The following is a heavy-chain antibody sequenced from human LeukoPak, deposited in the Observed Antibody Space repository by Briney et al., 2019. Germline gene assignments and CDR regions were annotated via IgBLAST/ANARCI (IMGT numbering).Heavy chain of an antibody. D-gene: IGHD5-18*01. CDR3: ASSDTFRAYYFDY. CDR1: GYSFTSYW. CDR2: IYPGDSDT. J-gene: IGHJ4*02. Sequence: GGSLQISCKGSGYSFTSYWIGWVRQMPGKGLEGMGIIYPGDSDTRYSPSFQGQVTISADKSLTTAYLQWSNLEASDTAMYYCASSDTFRAYYFDYWGQGTLVTVSS. V-gene: IGHV5-51*01.